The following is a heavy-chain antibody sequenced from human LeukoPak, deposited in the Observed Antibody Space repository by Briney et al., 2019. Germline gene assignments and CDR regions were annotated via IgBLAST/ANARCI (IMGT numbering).Heavy chain of an antibody. J-gene: IGHJ4*02. CDR2: IYHSGTT. D-gene: IGHD1-26*01. Sequence: SSETLSLTCTVSGGSISSYYWSWIRQPPGKGLEWIGYIYHSGTTNYSPPLKGRATLSVDTSKNQISLRLTSVTAADTAVYYCARVDSGTYYMPFDYWGQGSLVTVSS. CDR3: ARVDSGTYYMPFDY. V-gene: IGHV4-59*01. CDR1: GGSISSYY.